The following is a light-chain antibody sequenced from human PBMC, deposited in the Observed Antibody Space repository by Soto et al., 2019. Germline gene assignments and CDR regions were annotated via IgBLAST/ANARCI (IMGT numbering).Light chain of an antibody. CDR2: DVS. CDR1: SSDVGGYNY. V-gene: IGLV2-14*01. Sequence: QSVLTQPASVSGSPGQSITISCTGTSSDVGGYNYVSWYQQHPGKAPKVIIYDVSNRPSGVSNRFSGSKSGNTASLTISGLQAEDEADYYCSSYTSSGSLVVFGGGTKLTVL. CDR3: SSYTSSGSLVV. J-gene: IGLJ2*01.